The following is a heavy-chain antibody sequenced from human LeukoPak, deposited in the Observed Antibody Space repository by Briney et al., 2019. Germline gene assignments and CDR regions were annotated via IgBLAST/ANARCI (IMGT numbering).Heavy chain of an antibody. CDR2: INPSGGST. CDR1: GYTFTSYY. V-gene: IGHV1-46*01. J-gene: IGHJ4*02. CDR3: ARDPHNYYDSSGPTYYFDY. Sequence: ASVKVSCKASGYTFTSYYMHWVRQAPGQGLEWMGIINPSGGSTSYAQKFQGRVTMTRDMSTSTVYMELSSLRSEDTAVYYCARDPHNYYDSSGPTYYFDYWGQGTLVTVSS. D-gene: IGHD3-22*01.